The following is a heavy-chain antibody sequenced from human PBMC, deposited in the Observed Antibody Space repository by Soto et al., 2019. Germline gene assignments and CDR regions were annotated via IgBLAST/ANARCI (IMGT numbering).Heavy chain of an antibody. V-gene: IGHV4-4*02. CDR3: ARQGFGATHGLVDV. Sequence: SETLSLTCAVSSGSISTSHWWNWVRQPPGKGLEWIGEVYHTGSTNYNPSLKSRVTISVDKSKNQFSLKLNSVTAADTAVYYCARQGFGATHGLVDVWGQGTTVTVSS. D-gene: IGHD3-10*01. CDR2: VYHTGST. CDR1: SGSISTSHW. J-gene: IGHJ6*02.